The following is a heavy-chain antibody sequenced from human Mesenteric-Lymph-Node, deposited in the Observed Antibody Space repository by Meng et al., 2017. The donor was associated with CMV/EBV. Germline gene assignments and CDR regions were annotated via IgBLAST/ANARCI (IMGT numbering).Heavy chain of an antibody. CDR2: IYHSGST. Sequence: SETLSLTCTVSGYSISSGYYWGWIRQPPGKGLEWIGSIYHSGSTYYNPSLKSRVTISVDTSKNQFSLKLSSVTAADTAVYYCARRGVRPNYYFDYWGQGTLVTVSS. J-gene: IGHJ4*02. CDR3: ARRGVRPNYYFDY. V-gene: IGHV4-38-2*02. CDR1: GYSISSGYY. D-gene: IGHD3-10*01.